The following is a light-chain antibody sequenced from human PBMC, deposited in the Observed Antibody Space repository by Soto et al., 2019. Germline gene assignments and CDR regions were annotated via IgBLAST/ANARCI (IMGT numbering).Light chain of an antibody. CDR3: KSYTTNNAFV. J-gene: IGLJ1*01. Sequence: QSALTQPAAVSGSPGQSITISCTGTSGDIDTYDFVSWYQVHPGKAPKLMIYDVTYRPSGVSDRFTGSRSDNAASLTISRLQPEDEAVYYCKSYTTNNAFVFGTRTKVTVL. V-gene: IGLV2-14*03. CDR1: SGDIDTYDF. CDR2: DVT.